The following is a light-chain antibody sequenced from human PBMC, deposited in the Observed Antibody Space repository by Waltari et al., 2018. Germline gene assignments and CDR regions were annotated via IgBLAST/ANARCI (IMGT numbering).Light chain of an antibody. J-gene: IGKJ2*01. CDR1: QNLLFRSTNKNY. Sequence: DIVMTQSPDSLTVSLGERATINCKSSQNLLFRSTNKNYLAWYQHKPGQPPKLLFYWASTRESGVPDRFSGSGSGTDFTLTISSLQAEDVAVYYCQQYFSVPETFGQGTKLEIK. CDR3: QQYFSVPET. V-gene: IGKV4-1*01. CDR2: WAS.